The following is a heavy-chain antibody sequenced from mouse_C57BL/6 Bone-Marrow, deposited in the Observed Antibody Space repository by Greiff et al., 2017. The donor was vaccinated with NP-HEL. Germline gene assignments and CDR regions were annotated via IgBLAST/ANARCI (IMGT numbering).Heavy chain of an antibody. CDR1: GFSLTSYG. Sequence: QVQLKESGPGLVQPSQRLSITCTVSGFSLTSYGVHWVRQSPGKGLEWLGVIWSGGSTDYNAAFISRLSISKDNSKSQVFFKMNSLQADDTAIYYCARFITTVVADAMDYWGQGTSVTVSS. V-gene: IGHV2-2*01. J-gene: IGHJ4*01. CDR3: ARFITTVVADAMDY. CDR2: IWSGGST. D-gene: IGHD1-1*01.